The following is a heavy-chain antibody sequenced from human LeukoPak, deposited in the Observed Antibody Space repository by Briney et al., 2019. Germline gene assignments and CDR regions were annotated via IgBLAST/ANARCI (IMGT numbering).Heavy chain of an antibody. D-gene: IGHD2-21*02. Sequence: SVKVSCKASGGTFSSYAISWVRQAPGQGLEWMGRIIPILGIANYAQKFQGRVTITADKSTSTAYMELSSLRSGDTAVYYRARETYCGGDCYSELWFDPWGQGTLVTVSS. J-gene: IGHJ5*02. CDR2: IIPILGIA. V-gene: IGHV1-69*04. CDR3: ARETYCGGDCYSELWFDP. CDR1: GGTFSSYA.